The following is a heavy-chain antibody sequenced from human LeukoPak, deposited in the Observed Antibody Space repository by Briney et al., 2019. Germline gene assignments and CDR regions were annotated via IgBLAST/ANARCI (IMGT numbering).Heavy chain of an antibody. CDR1: GGXISSYY. Sequence: PSETLSLTCTVSGGXISSYYWSWIRQPPGKGLDWIGYIDYSGSTNYNPSLKSRVTISVDTSKNQFSLSLSSVIAADTAVYYCARSGPSGSYYNWFDPWGQGTLVTVSS. J-gene: IGHJ5*02. V-gene: IGHV4-59*01. CDR2: IDYSGST. D-gene: IGHD1-26*01. CDR3: ARSGPSGSYYNWFDP.